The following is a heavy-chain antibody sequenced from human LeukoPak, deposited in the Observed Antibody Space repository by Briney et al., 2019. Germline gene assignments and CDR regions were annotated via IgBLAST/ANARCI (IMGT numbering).Heavy chain of an antibody. CDR2: IYYSRST. CDR1: GGSISSSSYY. D-gene: IGHD3-10*01. J-gene: IGHJ5*02. Sequence: SETLSLTCTVSGGSISSSSYYWGWIRQPPGKGLEWIGSIYYSRSTYYNPSLKSRVTISVDTSKNQFSLKLSSVTAADTAVYYCARHRYYGSGNIWFDPWGQGTLVTVSS. CDR3: ARHRYYGSGNIWFDP. V-gene: IGHV4-39*01.